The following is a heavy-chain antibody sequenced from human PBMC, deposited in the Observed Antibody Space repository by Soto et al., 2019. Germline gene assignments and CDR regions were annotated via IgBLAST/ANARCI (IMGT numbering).Heavy chain of an antibody. CDR1: GFTFSSYS. CDR2: ISSSSSTI. V-gene: IGHV3-48*02. CDR3: AGDAGYYGDYGDAFDI. J-gene: IGHJ3*02. Sequence: EVQLVESGGGLVQPGGSLRLSCAASGFTFSSYSMNWVRQAPGKGLEWVSYISSSSSTIYYADSVKGRFTSSRDNAKNSLYLQMNSLRDEDMAVYYCAGDAGYYGDYGDAFDIWGQGTMVTVS. D-gene: IGHD4-17*01.